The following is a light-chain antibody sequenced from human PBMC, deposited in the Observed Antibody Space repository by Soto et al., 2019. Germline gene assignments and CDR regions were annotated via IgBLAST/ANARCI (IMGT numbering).Light chain of an antibody. Sequence: QSVLTQPASVSGSPGQSITISCTRTSSDVGGYNYVSWYQQHPGKAPKFMIYDVSNRPSGVSNRFSGSKSGNTASLTISGLQAEDEADYYCYSYTSSNTYVFGTGTKVTVL. CDR1: SSDVGGYNY. CDR2: DVS. V-gene: IGLV2-14*01. J-gene: IGLJ1*01. CDR3: YSYTSSNTYV.